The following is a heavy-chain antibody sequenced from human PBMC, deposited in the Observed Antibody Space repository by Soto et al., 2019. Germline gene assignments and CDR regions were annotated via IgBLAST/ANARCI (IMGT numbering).Heavy chain of an antibody. J-gene: IGHJ4*02. CDR1: GGSISSYY. D-gene: IGHD3-3*01. Sequence: SETLSLTXTVSGGSISSYYWSWIRQPPGKGLEWIGYIYYSGSTNYNPSLKSRVTISVDTSKNQFSLKLSSVTAADTAVYYCARVPAYDFWSGYYGSRGYFDYWGQGTLVTVSS. CDR3: ARVPAYDFWSGYYGSRGYFDY. V-gene: IGHV4-59*01. CDR2: IYYSGST.